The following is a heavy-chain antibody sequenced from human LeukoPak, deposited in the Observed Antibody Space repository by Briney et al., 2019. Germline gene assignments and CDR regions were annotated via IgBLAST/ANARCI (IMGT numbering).Heavy chain of an antibody. CDR3: ARGDGSSWTNFDF. V-gene: IGHV1-2*02. J-gene: IGHJ4*02. D-gene: IGHD6-13*01. CDR1: GYTFTGSY. Sequence: ASVKVSCKASGYTFTGSYMHWVRQAPGQGLEWMGWINPNSGGTKYALKFQGRVTMTRDTSINTAYMELTRLRPDDTAVYYCARGDGSSWTNFDFWGQGTLVTVSS. CDR2: INPNSGGT.